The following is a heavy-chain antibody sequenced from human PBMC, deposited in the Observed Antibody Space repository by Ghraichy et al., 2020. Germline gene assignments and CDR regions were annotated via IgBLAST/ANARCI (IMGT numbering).Heavy chain of an antibody. Sequence: GGSLRLSCATSGFTFSHYAMSWVRQAPGKGLEWVSAISKSADSTYYADSVKGRFTISRDNPKNTLSLQMNSLRAEDTAVYYCAKDAYCSSSSCQEAAFDVWGQGTMVTVSS. J-gene: IGHJ3*01. CDR1: GFTFSHYA. CDR2: ISKSADST. CDR3: AKDAYCSSSSCQEAAFDV. V-gene: IGHV3-23*01. D-gene: IGHD2-2*01.